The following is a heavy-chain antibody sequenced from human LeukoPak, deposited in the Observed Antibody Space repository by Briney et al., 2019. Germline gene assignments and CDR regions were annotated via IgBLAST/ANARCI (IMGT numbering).Heavy chain of an antibody. CDR1: GGTFSSYA. J-gene: IGHJ4*02. D-gene: IGHD6-13*01. Sequence: ASVKVSCKASGGTFSSYAISWVRQAPGQGLEWMGGIIPIFGTANYAQKFQGRVTITADESTSTAYMELSSLRSEDTAVYYCASAKGFYSSRSSKDYWGQGTLVTVSS. CDR2: IIPIFGTA. V-gene: IGHV1-69*13. CDR3: ASAKGFYSSRSSKDY.